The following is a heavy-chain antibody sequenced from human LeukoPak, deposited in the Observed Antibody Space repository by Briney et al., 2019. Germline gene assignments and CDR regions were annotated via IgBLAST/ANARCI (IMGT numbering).Heavy chain of an antibody. D-gene: IGHD3-3*01. V-gene: IGHV4-34*01. J-gene: IGHJ4*02. CDR1: GGSFSGHY. CDR2: INHSGST. Sequence: SETLSLTCAVYGGSFSGHYCSWIRQPPGKWLEWIGEINHSGSTNYNPSLESRVTISVDTSKHHFSLKLSSVTAADTAVYYCASGQYYDLWSGYYVDWGQGTLVSVSA. CDR3: ASGQYYDLWSGYYVD.